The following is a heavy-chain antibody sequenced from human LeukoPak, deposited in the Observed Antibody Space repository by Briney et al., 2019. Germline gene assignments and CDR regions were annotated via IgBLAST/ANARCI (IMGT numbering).Heavy chain of an antibody. CDR3: ARVKYYGSGISFFDY. CDR1: GFTFSNYW. Sequence: GGSLRLSCVASGFTFSNYWMSWARQAPGKGLEWVANIKQDGSEKYYVDSVKGRFTISRDNAKNSLDLQMNNLRAEDTAVYYCARVKYYGSGISFFDYWGQGTLVTVSS. J-gene: IGHJ4*02. V-gene: IGHV3-7*03. D-gene: IGHD3-10*01. CDR2: IKQDGSEK.